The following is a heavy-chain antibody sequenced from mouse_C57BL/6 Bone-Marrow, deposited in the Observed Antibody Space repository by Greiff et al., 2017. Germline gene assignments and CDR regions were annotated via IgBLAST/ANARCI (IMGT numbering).Heavy chain of an antibody. CDR2: FYPGSGSI. J-gene: IGHJ3*01. D-gene: IGHD2-3*01. CDR1: GYTFTEYT. Sequence: VKLMESGAELVKPGASVKLSCKASGYTFTEYTIHWVKQRSGQGLEWIGWFYPGSGSIKYNEKFKDKATLTADKSSSTVYMELSRLTSEDSAVYFCARHEEEEGWLPGAWFAYWGQGTLVTVSA. V-gene: IGHV1-62-2*01. CDR3: ARHEEEEGWLPGAWFAY.